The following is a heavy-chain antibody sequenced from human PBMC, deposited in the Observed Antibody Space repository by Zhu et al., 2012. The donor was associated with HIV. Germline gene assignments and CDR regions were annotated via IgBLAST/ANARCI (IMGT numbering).Heavy chain of an antibody. J-gene: IGHJ4*02. CDR1: DYSISSGYF. CDR3: ARVSLAVTGLDYFDY. CDR2: IYHSGTT. Sequence: QVQLQESGPGLVKPSETLSLICTVSDYSISSGYFWGWIRQPPGKGLEWIGSIYHSGTTYYKPSLKSRVTISLDTSKNQFSLKLSSVTAADTAVYYCARVSLAVTGLDYFDYWSQGTLVTVSS. D-gene: IGHD6-19*01. V-gene: IGHV4-38-2*02.